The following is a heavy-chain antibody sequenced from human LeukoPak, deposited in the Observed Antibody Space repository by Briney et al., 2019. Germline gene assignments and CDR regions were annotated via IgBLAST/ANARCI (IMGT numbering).Heavy chain of an antibody. CDR2: INPDDGST. CDR1: GFTFRKYW. V-gene: IGHV3-74*01. CDR3: ARGIAARPRYMDV. D-gene: IGHD6-6*01. Sequence: PGGSLRLSCAASGFTFRKYWLHWVRQAPGKGLVWVSRINPDDGSTSYADSVKGRFTISRDNAKNSLYLQMNSLRAEDTAVYYCARGIAARPRYMDVWGKGTTVTVSS. J-gene: IGHJ6*03.